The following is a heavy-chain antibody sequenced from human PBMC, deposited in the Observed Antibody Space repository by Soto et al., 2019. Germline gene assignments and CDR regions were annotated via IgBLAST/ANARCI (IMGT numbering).Heavy chain of an antibody. Sequence: ASVKVSCKASGYTFTSYYMHWVRQAPGQGLEWMGIINPSGGSTSYAQKFQGRVTMTRDTSTSTVYMELSSLRSEDTAVYYCARVRLGYSSSWYGSPNAFDIWGQGTMVTVSS. D-gene: IGHD6-13*01. CDR2: INPSGGST. CDR1: GYTFTSYY. J-gene: IGHJ3*02. V-gene: IGHV1-46*03. CDR3: ARVRLGYSSSWYGSPNAFDI.